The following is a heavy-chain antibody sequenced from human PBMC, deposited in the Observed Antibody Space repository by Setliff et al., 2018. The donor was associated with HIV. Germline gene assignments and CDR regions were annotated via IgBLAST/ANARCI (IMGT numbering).Heavy chain of an antibody. CDR3: ARVFYGSSGYLYYFDY. CDR2: IYHSGST. V-gene: IGHV4-38-2*02. J-gene: IGHJ4*02. CDR1: GYSISSDYY. Sequence: SETLSLTCTVSGYSISSDYYWGWIRQPPGKGLEWIGNIYHSGSTYYNPSLKSRVTISVDTSKNQFSLKLSSVTAADTAVYCCARVFYGSSGYLYYFDYWGQGTLVTVSS. D-gene: IGHD3-22*01.